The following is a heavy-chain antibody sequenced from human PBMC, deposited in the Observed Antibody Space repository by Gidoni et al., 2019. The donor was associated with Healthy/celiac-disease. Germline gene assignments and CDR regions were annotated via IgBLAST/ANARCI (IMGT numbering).Heavy chain of an antibody. CDR1: GGSFSGYY. CDR2: INHSGST. Sequence: QVQLQQWGAGLLKPSETLSLTCAVDGGSFSGYYWSWIRQPPGKGLEWIGEINHSGSTNYNPSLKSRVTISVDTSKNQFSLKLSSVTAADTAVYYCARRNTVEQWLAPYFDYWGQGTLVTVSS. D-gene: IGHD6-19*01. V-gene: IGHV4-34*01. J-gene: IGHJ4*02. CDR3: ARRNTVEQWLAPYFDY.